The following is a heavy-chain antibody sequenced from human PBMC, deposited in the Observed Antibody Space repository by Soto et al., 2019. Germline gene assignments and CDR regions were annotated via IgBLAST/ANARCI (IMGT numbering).Heavy chain of an antibody. CDR3: VRWNGFGDR. CDR2: IDGSGRNT. J-gene: IGHJ5*02. Sequence: EVQLLESGGGLVQPGGSLRLSCAASGFTFSSYAMSWVRQAPGKGLEWVSGIDGSGRNTYYADSVKGRFTISRDNSKNTAYLQMNSLGAEDTAVYYCVRWNGFGDRWGQGTLVTVSS. D-gene: IGHD1-1*01. CDR1: GFTFSSYA. V-gene: IGHV3-23*01.